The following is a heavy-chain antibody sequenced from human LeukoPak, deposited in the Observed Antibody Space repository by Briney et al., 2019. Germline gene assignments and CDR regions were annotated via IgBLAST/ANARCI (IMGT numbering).Heavy chain of an antibody. CDR3: ASHKVYRAFDI. CDR2: IYSGGST. Sequence: PGGSLRLSCAASGFTVSSNYMSLVRQAPGKGLEWVSVIYSGGSTYYADSVKGRFTISRDNSKNTLYLQMNSLRAEDTAVYYCASHKVYRAFDIWGQGTMVTVSS. D-gene: IGHD1-26*01. V-gene: IGHV3-66*02. CDR1: GFTVSSNY. J-gene: IGHJ3*02.